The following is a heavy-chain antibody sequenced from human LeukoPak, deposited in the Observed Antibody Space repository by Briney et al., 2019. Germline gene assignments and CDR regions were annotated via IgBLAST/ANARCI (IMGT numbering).Heavy chain of an antibody. CDR3: AREPLWSGYSYYYYYMDV. Sequence: GSLRLSCAVSGFTFNNAWMSWVRQAPEKGLEWIGYISYSGSPYYNPSLQTRVTISSDMSKNQFSLKLASVTAADTAVYYCAREPLWSGYSYYYYYMDVWGKGTTVTVSS. CDR2: ISYSGSP. V-gene: IGHV4-4*02. J-gene: IGHJ6*03. D-gene: IGHD3-3*01. CDR1: GFTFNNAW.